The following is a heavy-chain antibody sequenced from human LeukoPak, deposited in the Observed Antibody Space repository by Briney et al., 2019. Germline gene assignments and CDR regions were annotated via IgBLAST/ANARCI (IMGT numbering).Heavy chain of an antibody. V-gene: IGHV3-30*02. Sequence: PGGSLRLSCAASGFSFSSYGMHWVHQAPGKGLEWVAFIRYDGSDKYYADSVKGRFTISRDNSKNTLYLQMNSLRAEDTAVFYCAKVAASNYYYYYMDVWGKGTTVTVSS. CDR2: IRYDGSDK. CDR3: AKVAASNYYYYYMDV. CDR1: GFSFSSYG. D-gene: IGHD2-15*01. J-gene: IGHJ6*03.